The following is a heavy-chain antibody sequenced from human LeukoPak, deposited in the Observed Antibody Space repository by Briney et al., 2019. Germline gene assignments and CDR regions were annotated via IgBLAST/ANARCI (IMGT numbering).Heavy chain of an antibody. CDR3: AKDVWYLPSYYYYGMDV. D-gene: IGHD4-23*01. CDR1: GFTFSSYA. Sequence: PGGSLRLSCAASGFTFSSYAMSWVRQAPGKGLEWVSAISGGGGSTYYAGSVKGRFTISRDNSKNTLYLQMNSLRAEDTAVYYCAKDVWYLPSYYYYGMDVWGQGTTVTVSS. V-gene: IGHV3-23*01. CDR2: ISGGGGST. J-gene: IGHJ6*02.